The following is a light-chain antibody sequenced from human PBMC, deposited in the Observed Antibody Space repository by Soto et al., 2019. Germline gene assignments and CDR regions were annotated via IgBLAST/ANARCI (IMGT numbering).Light chain of an antibody. CDR1: SSDIGGYNF. CDR3: SSYISSSTPYV. V-gene: IGLV2-14*03. J-gene: IGLJ1*01. CDR2: GVS. Sequence: QSVLTQPDSVSGCPGQSITICCTGTSSDIGGYNFVSWYQHHPGKAPKLMIFGVSDRPSGVSDRFSGSKSGNTASLTISGLQAEDEADYYCSSYISSSTPYVFGTGTKVTVL.